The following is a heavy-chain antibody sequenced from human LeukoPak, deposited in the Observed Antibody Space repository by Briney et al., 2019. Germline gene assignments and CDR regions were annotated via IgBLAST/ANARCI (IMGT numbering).Heavy chain of an antibody. CDR2: VHHSGGT. V-gene: IGHV4-4*02. CDR1: GGSITSNH. Sequence: SETLSLTCTVSGGSITSNHWSWVRQPPGKRLEWIGQVHHSGGTSYNPSLKSRVTISVDTSKNQFSLKLSSVTAADTAVYYCARDSGYDFWSGYYPYYYYYGMDVWGQGTTVTVSS. D-gene: IGHD3-3*01. CDR3: ARDSGYDFWSGYYPYYYYYGMDV. J-gene: IGHJ6*02.